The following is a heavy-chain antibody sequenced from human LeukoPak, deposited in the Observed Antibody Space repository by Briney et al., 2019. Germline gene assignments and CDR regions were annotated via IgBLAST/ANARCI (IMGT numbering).Heavy chain of an antibody. CDR2: ISGSGGNT. CDR3: AKPARTDAFDI. J-gene: IGHJ3*02. CDR1: GFTFNNYA. Sequence: PGGSLRLSCAVSGFTFNNYAMNWVRQAPGKGLEWVSSISGSGGNTYYADSVKGRFTISRDNSKNTLYLQMNSLRAEDTAVYYCAKPARTDAFDIWGQGTMITVSS. V-gene: IGHV3-23*01. D-gene: IGHD1-14*01.